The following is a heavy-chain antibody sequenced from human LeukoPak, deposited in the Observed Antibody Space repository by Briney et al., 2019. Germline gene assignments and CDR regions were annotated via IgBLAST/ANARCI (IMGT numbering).Heavy chain of an antibody. CDR2: INHSGST. Sequence: SETLSLTCAVYGGSFSGYYWSWIRQPPGKGLEWIGEINHSGSTNYNPSLKSRVTISVDTSKNQFSLKLSSVTAADTAVYYCARGRGDYVWGSYRYWYFDLWGRGTLVTVSS. CDR1: GGSFSGYY. D-gene: IGHD3-16*02. J-gene: IGHJ2*01. CDR3: ARGRGDYVWGSYRYWYFDL. V-gene: IGHV4-34*01.